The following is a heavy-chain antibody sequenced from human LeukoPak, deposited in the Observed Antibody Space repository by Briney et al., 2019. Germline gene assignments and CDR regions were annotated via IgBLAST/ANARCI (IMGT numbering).Heavy chain of an antibody. CDR2: ISGGNSRST. CDR3: HRRYCSSTSCLPYFDY. J-gene: IGHJ4*02. CDR1: GFTFSTYG. Sequence: GGSLRLSCAASGFTFSTYGMSWVRQAPGKGLEWVSGISGGNSRSTYYADSVKGRFTISRDNSKNTLYLQMNSLRAEDTAVYYCHRRYCSSTSCLPYFDYWGQGTLVTVSS. V-gene: IGHV3-23*01. D-gene: IGHD2-2*01.